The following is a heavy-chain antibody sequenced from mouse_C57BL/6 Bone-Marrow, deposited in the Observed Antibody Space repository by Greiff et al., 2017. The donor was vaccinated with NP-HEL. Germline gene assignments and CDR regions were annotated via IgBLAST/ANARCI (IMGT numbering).Heavy chain of an antibody. V-gene: IGHV1-22*01. J-gene: IGHJ1*03. CDR1: GYTFTDYN. Sequence: VQLQQSGPELVKPGASVKMSCKASGYTFTDYNMHWVKQSHGKSLEWIGYINPNNGGTSYNQTFKGKATLTVNKSSSPAYMELRSLTSEDAAVYYGARGGIDYYGSSSYWYIDVWGTGTTVTVSS. D-gene: IGHD1-1*01. CDR2: INPNNGGT. CDR3: ARGGIDYYGSSSYWYIDV.